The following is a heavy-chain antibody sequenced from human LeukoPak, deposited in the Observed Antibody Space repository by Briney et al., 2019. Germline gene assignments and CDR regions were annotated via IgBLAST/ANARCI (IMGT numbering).Heavy chain of an antibody. CDR2: INPNSGGT. CDR3: ARIVREATNPKNLLARWFDP. D-gene: IGHD5-12*01. Sequence: ASVKVSCKASGYTFTGYYMHWVRRAPGQGLEWMGWINPNSGGTNYAQKFQGRVTMTRDTSISTAYMELSRLRSDDTAVYYCARIVREATNPKNLLARWFDPWGQGTLVTVSS. CDR1: GYTFTGYY. J-gene: IGHJ5*02. V-gene: IGHV1-2*02.